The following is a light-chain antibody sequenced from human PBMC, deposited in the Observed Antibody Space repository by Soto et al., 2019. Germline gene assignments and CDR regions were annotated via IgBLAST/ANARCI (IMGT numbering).Light chain of an antibody. CDR2: EVN. Sequence: SALTQPASLSGSPGQSITISCTGTSSDIGAYDYVSWFQQHPGKAPKLMISEVNNRPSGVSNRFSGSKSGNTAYLTISGLQVEDEAEYFCFSHAGSSNYVFGTGTKVTVL. CDR1: SSDIGAYDY. J-gene: IGLJ1*01. CDR3: FSHAGSSNYV. V-gene: IGLV2-14*01.